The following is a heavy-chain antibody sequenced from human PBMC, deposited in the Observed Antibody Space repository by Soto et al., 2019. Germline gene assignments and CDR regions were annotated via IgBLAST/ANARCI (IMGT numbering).Heavy chain of an antibody. Sequence: ASVKVSCKASGYTFTNYAIHWVRQAPGQRLEWMGWINAGNGKTKYSQNFQGRVTITRDTSASIVYMEVNSLRSEDTALYYCARDIWVATTADYYLGSWGQATLVTVSS. CDR2: INAGNGKT. J-gene: IGHJ4*02. D-gene: IGHD5-12*01. V-gene: IGHV1-3*01. CDR1: GYTFTNYA. CDR3: ARDIWVATTADYYLGS.